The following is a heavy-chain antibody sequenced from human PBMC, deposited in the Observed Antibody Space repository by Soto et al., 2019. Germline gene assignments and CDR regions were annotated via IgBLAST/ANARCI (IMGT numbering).Heavy chain of an antibody. CDR3: ARDYYGSGSYYPN. CDR2: IIPILGIA. CDR1: GGTFSSYA. V-gene: IGHV1-69*04. J-gene: IGHJ4*02. Sequence: GASVKVSCKASGGTFSSYAISWVRQAPGQGLEWMGRIIPILGIANYAQKFQGRVTITADKSTSTAYMELSSLRSEDTAVYYCARDYYGSGSYYPNWGQGTLVTVSS. D-gene: IGHD3-10*01.